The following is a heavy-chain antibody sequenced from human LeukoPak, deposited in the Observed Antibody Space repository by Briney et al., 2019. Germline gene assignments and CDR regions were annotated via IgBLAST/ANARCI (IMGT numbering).Heavy chain of an antibody. CDR3: ARDRGRWLHSSYNWFDP. J-gene: IGHJ5*02. Sequence: ASVKVSCKASGGTFSSYAISWVRQAPGQGLEWVGGIIPIFGTANYAQKFQGRVTITTDESTSTAYMELSSLRSEDTAVYYCARDRGRWLHSSYNWFDPWGQGTLVTVSS. V-gene: IGHV1-69*05. CDR2: IIPIFGTA. CDR1: GGTFSSYA. D-gene: IGHD5-24*01.